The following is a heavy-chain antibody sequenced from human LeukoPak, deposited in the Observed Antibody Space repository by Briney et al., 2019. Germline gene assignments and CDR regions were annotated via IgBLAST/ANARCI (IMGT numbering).Heavy chain of an antibody. J-gene: IGHJ4*02. CDR1: GFTFSDHY. V-gene: IGHV3-72*01. CDR3: ARGNGGYVEYCDY. CDR2: TRNKANSYTT. Sequence: PGGSLRLSCAASGFTFSDHYMDWVRQAPGKGLEWVGRTRNKANSYTTEYAASVKGRFPISRDDSKNSLYLQMNSLKTEDTAVYYCARGNGGYVEYCDYWGQGTLVTVSS. D-gene: IGHD5-12*01.